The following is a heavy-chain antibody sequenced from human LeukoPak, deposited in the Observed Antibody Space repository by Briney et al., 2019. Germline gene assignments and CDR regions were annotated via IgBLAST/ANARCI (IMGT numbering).Heavy chain of an antibody. CDR2: IKQDGSEK. D-gene: IGHD7-27*01. Sequence: PGGSLRLSCAASGFTFSSYWMSWVRQAPGKGLEWVANIKQDGSEKYYVDSVKGRFTISRDNAKNSLYLQMNSLRAEDTAVYYCARTARVWALRGYWFDPWGQGTLVTVSS. CDR3: ARTARVWALRGYWFDP. J-gene: IGHJ5*02. V-gene: IGHV3-7*01. CDR1: GFTFSSYW.